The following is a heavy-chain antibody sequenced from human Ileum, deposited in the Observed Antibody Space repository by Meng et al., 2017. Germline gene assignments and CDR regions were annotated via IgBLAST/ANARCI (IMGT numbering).Heavy chain of an antibody. CDR3: AREFYVDTAMVIDS. Sequence: QVQLQESGPGLVKPSQTLSITCTVSGDSLTSVNTQWSWIRQSPGKGPEYIGYIYYDGNTYYNPSLKSRLIISIDTSRNEFSLRLNSVTAADTAVYYCAREFYVDTAMVIDSWGQGTLVTVSS. CDR2: IYYDGNT. J-gene: IGHJ4*02. D-gene: IGHD5-18*01. CDR1: GDSLTSVNTQ. V-gene: IGHV4-30-4*01.